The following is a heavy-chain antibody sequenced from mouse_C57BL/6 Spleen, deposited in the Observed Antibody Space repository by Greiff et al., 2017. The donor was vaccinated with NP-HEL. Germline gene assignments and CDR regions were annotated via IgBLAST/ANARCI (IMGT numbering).Heavy chain of an antibody. D-gene: IGHD2-5*01. V-gene: IGHV5-17*01. CDR2: ISSGSSTI. Sequence: EVQGVESGGGLVKPGGSLKLSCAASGFTFSDYGMHWVRQAPEKGLEWVAYISSGSSTIYYADTVKGRFTISRDNAKNTLFLQMTSLRSEDTAMYYCARTGSNYVAWFAYWGQGTLVTVSA. CDR3: ARTGSNYVAWFAY. J-gene: IGHJ3*01. CDR1: GFTFSDYG.